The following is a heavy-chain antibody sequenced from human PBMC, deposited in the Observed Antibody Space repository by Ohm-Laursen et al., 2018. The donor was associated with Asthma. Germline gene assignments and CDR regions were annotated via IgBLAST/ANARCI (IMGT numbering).Heavy chain of an antibody. CDR2: ITFDGSWI. Sequence: SLRLSCAASGFTFSSFAIHWVRQAPGKGLEWVTIITFDGSWISYAESVKGRFTISRDNSKSTLYLQMNSLRAEDTAVYFCARRDFSGGDPDAAFDIWGQGTMVTASS. J-gene: IGHJ3*02. V-gene: IGHV3-30-3*01. CDR3: ARRDFSGGDPDAAFDI. D-gene: IGHD2-21*02. CDR1: GFTFSSFA.